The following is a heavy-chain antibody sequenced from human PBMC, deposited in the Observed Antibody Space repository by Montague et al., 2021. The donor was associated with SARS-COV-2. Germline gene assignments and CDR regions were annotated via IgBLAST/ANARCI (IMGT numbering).Heavy chain of an antibody. V-gene: IGHV4-59*13. CDR3: ARASITMVRGVTRWYFDL. Sequence: SETLSLTCTVSGGSISSYYWSWIRQPPGKGLERIGYIYYSGSTNYNPSLKSRVTISVDTSKNQFSLKLSSVTAADTAVYYCARASITMVRGVTRWYFDLWGRGTLVTVSS. CDR2: IYYSGST. J-gene: IGHJ2*01. D-gene: IGHD3-10*01. CDR1: GGSISSYY.